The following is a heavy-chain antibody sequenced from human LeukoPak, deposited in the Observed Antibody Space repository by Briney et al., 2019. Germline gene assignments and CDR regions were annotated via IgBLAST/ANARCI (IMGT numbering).Heavy chain of an antibody. CDR1: GFTFSSNW. Sequence: GESLRLSCAASGFTFSSNWMHWVRQTPGKGLLWVSRINMDGTTTTYADSVKGRFTISRDNSKNTLYLQMNSLRAEDTAVYYCAKDPGSVGITGRFAGGSWFDPWGQGTLVTVSS. V-gene: IGHV3-74*01. CDR2: INMDGTTT. CDR3: AKDPGSVGITGRFAGGSWFDP. J-gene: IGHJ5*02. D-gene: IGHD1-20*01.